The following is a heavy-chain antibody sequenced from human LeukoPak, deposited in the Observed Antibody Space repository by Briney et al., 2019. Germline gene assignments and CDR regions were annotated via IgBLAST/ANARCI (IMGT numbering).Heavy chain of an antibody. J-gene: IGHJ6*04. V-gene: IGHV3-30*04. CDR2: ISYDGNNK. D-gene: IGHD6-6*01. CDR1: GFTFSSYA. CDR3: AGGPLVRVPGYYGMDV. Sequence: GGSLRLSCAASGFTFSSYAMHWVRQAPGKGLEWVIVISYDGNNKYYADSVKGRFTISRDNSKNTLYLQMNSLRAEDTAVYYCAGGPLVRVPGYYGMDVWGKGTTVTVSS.